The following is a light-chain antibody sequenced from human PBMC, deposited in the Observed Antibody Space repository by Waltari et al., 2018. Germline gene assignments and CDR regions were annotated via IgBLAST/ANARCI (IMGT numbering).Light chain of an antibody. J-gene: IGKJ2*01. CDR3: QQSHSVPYT. CDR1: QDIKSN. Sequence: DIQMTQSPSSLSPSVGDRIIITCRASQDIKSNLNWYQKQVGKVPKLLIYGAANLQSGVPSRFSGSGSETDYTLIISSLQPEDSASYFCQQSHSVPYTFGQETKLVIK. CDR2: GAA. V-gene: IGKV1-39*01.